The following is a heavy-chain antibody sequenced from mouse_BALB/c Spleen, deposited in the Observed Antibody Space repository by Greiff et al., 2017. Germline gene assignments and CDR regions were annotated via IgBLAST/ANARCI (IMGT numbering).Heavy chain of an antibody. D-gene: IGHD1-1*01. V-gene: IGHV5-6-5*01. CDR3: ARRLLYYGSSPWYFDV. CDR2: ISSGGST. Sequence: EVMLVESGGGLVKPGGSLKLSFAASGFTFSSYAMSWVRQTPEKRLEWVASISSGGSTYYPDSVKGRFTISRDNARNILYLQMSSLRSEDTAMYYCARRLLYYGSSPWYFDVWGAGTTVTVSA. CDR1: GFTFSSYA. J-gene: IGHJ1*01.